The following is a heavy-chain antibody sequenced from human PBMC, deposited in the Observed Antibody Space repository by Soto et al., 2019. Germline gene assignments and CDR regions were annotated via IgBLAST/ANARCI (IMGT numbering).Heavy chain of an antibody. CDR2: IYTTGAT. CDR3: AMTVIAPSPYLDH. J-gene: IGHJ4*02. D-gene: IGHD4-17*01. Sequence: QVQLQESGPGLVKPSETLSLTCSVSGDSISRKYWSWLRQPAGGGLECIGRIYTTGATNYNSSLKSRVSMSVDTSKNQSSLRLTSVTAADTAVYFCAMTVIAPSPYLDHWGQGLLVTVSS. V-gene: IGHV4-4*07. CDR1: GDSISRKY.